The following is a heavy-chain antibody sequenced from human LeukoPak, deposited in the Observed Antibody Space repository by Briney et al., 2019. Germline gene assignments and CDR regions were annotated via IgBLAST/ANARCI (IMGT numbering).Heavy chain of an antibody. D-gene: IGHD2-15*01. CDR3: ARDPQGYCSGGSCYSAY. J-gene: IGHJ4*02. V-gene: IGHV1-69*04. Sequence: AASVKVSCKASGGTFSSYTISWVRQAPGQGLEWMGRIIPILGIANYAQKFQGRVTITADKSTSTAYMELSSLRSEDTAVCYCARDPQGYCSGGSCYSAYWGQGTLVTVSS. CDR1: GGTFSSYT. CDR2: IIPILGIA.